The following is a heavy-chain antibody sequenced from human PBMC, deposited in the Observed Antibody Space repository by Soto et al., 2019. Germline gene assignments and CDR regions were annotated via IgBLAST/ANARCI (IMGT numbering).Heavy chain of an antibody. CDR2: IYHSGSI. CDR3: ASKFGELLADAFDI. J-gene: IGHJ3*02. Sequence: SDSLSRTSNVSNASISSRKWWTWVRQTPGKGLEWIGEIYHSGSINHNPSLKSRVTMSVDKSNNQFSLKMTSVTAADTAVYYCASKFGELLADAFDIWGQGTVVT. CDR1: NASISSRKW. V-gene: IGHV4-4*02. D-gene: IGHD3-10*01.